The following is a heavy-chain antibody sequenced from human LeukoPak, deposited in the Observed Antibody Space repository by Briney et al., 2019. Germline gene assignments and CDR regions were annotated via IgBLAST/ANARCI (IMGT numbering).Heavy chain of an antibody. Sequence: SETLSLTCAVPGGSISSSNWWCWVRQPPGKGLEWIGEIYHSGSTNYNPSLKSRVTISVDKSKNQFSLKLSSVTAADTAVYYCASGSGGSYPFDYWGQGTLVTVSS. CDR2: IYHSGST. J-gene: IGHJ4*02. V-gene: IGHV4-4*02. D-gene: IGHD1-26*01. CDR1: GGSISSSNW. CDR3: ASGSGGSYPFDY.